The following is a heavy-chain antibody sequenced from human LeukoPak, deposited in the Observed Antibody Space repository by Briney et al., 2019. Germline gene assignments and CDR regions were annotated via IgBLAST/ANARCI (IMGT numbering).Heavy chain of an antibody. V-gene: IGHV3-23*01. CDR2: ISGSGGST. CDR3: ARDWGCTDTRCYLGMDV. J-gene: IGHJ6*02. Sequence: GGSLRLSCAASGFTFSSYAMSWVRQAPGKGLEWVSAISGSGGSTYYADSVKGRFTISRDNSKNTLYLQMNSLRAEDTAVYYCARDWGCTDTRCYLGMDVWGQGTTVTVSS. D-gene: IGHD2-2*01. CDR1: GFTFSSYA.